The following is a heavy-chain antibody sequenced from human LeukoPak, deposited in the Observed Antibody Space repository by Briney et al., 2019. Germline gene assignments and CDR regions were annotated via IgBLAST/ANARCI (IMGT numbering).Heavy chain of an antibody. V-gene: IGHV3-53*04. Sequence: GGSLRLSCAVSGFTVSSYYISWVRQAPGKGLEWVSVIYRGDNTLYGDSVKGRFIISRHSSKNTLYLQTNNLRPDDTAVYYCARLYTYRNYWGQGPLVTVSS. D-gene: IGHD2-2*02. J-gene: IGHJ4*02. CDR1: GFTVSSYY. CDR3: ARLYTYRNY. CDR2: IYRGDNT.